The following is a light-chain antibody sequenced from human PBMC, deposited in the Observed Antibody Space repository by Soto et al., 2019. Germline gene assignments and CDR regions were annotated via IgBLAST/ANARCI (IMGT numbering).Light chain of an antibody. Sequence: DIVMPQSPLSLPVTPGEPASISCRSSQSLLHSNGYNYLDWYLQKPGQSPQLLISLGSSRASGVPDRFSGSGSGTDFTLKISRVEAEDVGLYYCMQALQTPFTFGPGTKVDIK. V-gene: IGKV2-28*01. CDR3: MQALQTPFT. CDR1: QSLLHSNGYNY. J-gene: IGKJ3*01. CDR2: LGS.